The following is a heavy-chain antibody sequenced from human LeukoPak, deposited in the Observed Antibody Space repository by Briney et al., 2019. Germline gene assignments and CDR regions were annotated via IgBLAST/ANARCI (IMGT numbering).Heavy chain of an antibody. CDR3: ARGENSSGYYYIPDY. CDR2: INPNSGGT. Sequence: ASVKVSCKASGYTFTGYYMHWVRQAPGQGLDWMGWINPNSGGTNYAQRFQGRVTMTRDTSISTAYMELSRLRSDDTAVYYCARGENSSGYYYIPDYWGQGTLVTVSS. J-gene: IGHJ4*02. D-gene: IGHD3-22*01. CDR1: GYTFTGYY. V-gene: IGHV1-2*02.